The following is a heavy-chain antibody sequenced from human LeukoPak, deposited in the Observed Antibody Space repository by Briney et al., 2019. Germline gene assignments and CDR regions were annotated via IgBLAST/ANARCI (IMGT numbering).Heavy chain of an antibody. CDR1: GGSCSDYY. J-gene: IGHJ4*02. Sequence: SETLSLTCAVYGGSCSDYYCSWILQPPGKGLEWIGEIHPYGTFYYNSSLRSRLTISIDTSKTQFSLRLTSVTAADTAFYYCARGRDRSKAGDHWGQGTLVTVSS. V-gene: IGHV4-34*01. CDR2: IHPYGTF. CDR3: ARGRDRSKAGDH. D-gene: IGHD5-24*01.